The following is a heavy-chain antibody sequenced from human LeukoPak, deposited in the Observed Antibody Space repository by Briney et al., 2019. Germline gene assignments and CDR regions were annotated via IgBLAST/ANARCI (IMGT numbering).Heavy chain of an antibody. CDR1: GYTFTSNY. Sequence: ASVKVSCKASGYTFTSNYIHWVRQAPRQGLEWMGMIYPRHGSTTYAQQFHSRVTATTDNTTSTVLMEQSGLPSQDTAVYYCARDQEGFDYWGQGTLVTVSS. CDR3: ARDQEGFDY. J-gene: IGHJ4*02. V-gene: IGHV1-46*01. CDR2: IYPRHGST.